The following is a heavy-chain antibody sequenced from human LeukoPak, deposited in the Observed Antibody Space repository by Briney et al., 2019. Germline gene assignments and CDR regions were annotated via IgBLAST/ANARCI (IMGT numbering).Heavy chain of an antibody. CDR2: IKQDGSEK. V-gene: IGHV3-7*01. Sequence: SGGSLRLSCAASGFTFSSYWMSWVRQAPGKGLEWVANIKQDGSEKYYVDSVKGRFTISRDNAKNSLYLQMNSLRAEDTAVYYCARDLGNWNYYYMDVWGKGTTVTVSS. CDR3: ARDLGNWNYYYMDV. J-gene: IGHJ6*03. CDR1: GFTFSSYW. D-gene: IGHD1-20*01.